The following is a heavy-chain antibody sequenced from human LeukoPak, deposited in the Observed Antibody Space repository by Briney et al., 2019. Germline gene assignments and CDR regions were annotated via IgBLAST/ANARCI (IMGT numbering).Heavy chain of an antibody. CDR2: IYYNGRT. D-gene: IGHD1-26*01. CDR1: GDSFSRNTYS. CDR3: ARRGSMGGSFVGAFDI. Sequence: PSEALSLTCTVSGDSFSRNTYSWGCIRQPPGKGLDWIWSIYYNGRTFYNPSLKSRVTISVDTSKNQFSLKLSSVTAEDTAVYHCARRGSMGGSFVGAFDIWGQGTMVTVSS. V-gene: IGHV4-39*01. J-gene: IGHJ3*02.